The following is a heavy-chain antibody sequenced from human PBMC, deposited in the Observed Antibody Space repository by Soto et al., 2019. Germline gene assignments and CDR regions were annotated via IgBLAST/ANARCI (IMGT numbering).Heavy chain of an antibody. D-gene: IGHD2-15*01. CDR1: GLSLSSSGVG. Sequence: QITLEESGPTMVKPTQTLTLTCTFSGLSLSSSGVGVAWIRQPPGKALEWLALIYWGDEKVYRPSLKSRLPITKDTAKNQVILTMTNMDPVDTATYYCAHRYCSGGSCYMSFDYWGQGTLVTVSS. J-gene: IGHJ4*02. CDR3: AHRYCSGGSCYMSFDY. CDR2: IYWGDEK. V-gene: IGHV2-5*02.